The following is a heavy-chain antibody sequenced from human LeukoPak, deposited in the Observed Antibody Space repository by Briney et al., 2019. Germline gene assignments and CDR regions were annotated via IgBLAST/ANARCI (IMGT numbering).Heavy chain of an antibody. Sequence: PGGSLRLSCAASGFTVSSNYMSWVRQAPGKGLEWVSVIYSGGSTYYADSVKGRFTISRDNSENTLYLQMNSLRAEDTAVYYCASTLAVAGTDFDYWGQGTLVTVSS. J-gene: IGHJ4*02. V-gene: IGHV3-53*01. D-gene: IGHD6-19*01. CDR3: ASTLAVAGTDFDY. CDR1: GFTVSSNY. CDR2: IYSGGST.